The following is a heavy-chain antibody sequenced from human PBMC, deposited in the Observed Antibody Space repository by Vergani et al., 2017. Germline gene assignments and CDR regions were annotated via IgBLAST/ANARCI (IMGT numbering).Heavy chain of an antibody. CDR1: GFSLSTSGMC. V-gene: IGHV2-70*15. J-gene: IGHJ4*02. D-gene: IGHD3-22*01. Sequence: QVTLRESGPALVKPTQTLTLTCTFSGFSLSTSGMCVSWIRQPPGKALEWLARIDWDDDKYYSTSLKTRLTISKDTSKNQVVLTMTNMDPVDTATYYCARIAYDSSGYYKLDYWGQGTLVTVSS. CDR2: IDWDDDK. CDR3: ARIAYDSSGYYKLDY.